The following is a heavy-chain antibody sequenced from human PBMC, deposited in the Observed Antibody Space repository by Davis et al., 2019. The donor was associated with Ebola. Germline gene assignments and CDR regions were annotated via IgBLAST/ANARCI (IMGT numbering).Heavy chain of an antibody. J-gene: IGHJ4*02. CDR3: ARDPGSSSFDY. Sequence: PGGSLRLSCAASGITFSNSWMNWVRQAPGKGLEWVANIKHDGTENYYVDSVKGRFTISRDNAKNSLYLQMNSLRAEDTAVYYCARDPGSSSFDYWGQGNLVTVSS. D-gene: IGHD6-6*01. CDR2: IKHDGTEN. CDR1: GITFSNSW. V-gene: IGHV3-7*03.